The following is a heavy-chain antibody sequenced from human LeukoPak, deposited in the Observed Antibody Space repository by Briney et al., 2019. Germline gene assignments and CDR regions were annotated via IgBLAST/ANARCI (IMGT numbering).Heavy chain of an antibody. CDR2: ISGSGGST. CDR3: AKDSSSSNYYYGMDV. J-gene: IGHJ6*02. CDR1: GFTFSSYA. Sequence: GGSLRLSRAASGFTFSSYAMSWVRQAPGKGLEWVSAISGSGGSTYYADSVKGRFTISRDNSKYTLYLHMNSLRAEDTALYYCAKDSSSSNYYYGMDVWGQGTTVTVSS. V-gene: IGHV3-23*01. D-gene: IGHD6-6*01.